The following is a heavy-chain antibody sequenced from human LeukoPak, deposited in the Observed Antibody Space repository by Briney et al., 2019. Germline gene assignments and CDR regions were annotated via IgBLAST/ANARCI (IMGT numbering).Heavy chain of an antibody. CDR3: ARATEGGYTYGYFYYYYMDV. CDR1: GGSISSYY. J-gene: IGHJ6*03. CDR2: IYYSGST. D-gene: IGHD5-18*01. Sequence: ASETLSLTCTVSGGSISSYYWSWIRQPPGKGLEWIGYIYYSGSTNYNPSLKSRVTISVDTSKNQFSLKLTSVTAADTAVYYCARATEGGYTYGYFYYYYMDVWGKGTTVTISS. V-gene: IGHV4-59*01.